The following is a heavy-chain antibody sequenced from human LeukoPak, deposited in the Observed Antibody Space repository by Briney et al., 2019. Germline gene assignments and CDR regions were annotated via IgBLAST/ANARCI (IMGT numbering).Heavy chain of an antibody. V-gene: IGHV1-18*04. J-gene: IGHJ5*02. CDR2: ISAYNGNT. CDR3: ARDRSRRVQWDEQHRTYNWFDP. D-gene: IGHD1-1*01. CDR1: GYTFTSYG. Sequence: RASVKVSCKASGYTFTSYGISWVRQAPGQGLEWMGWISAYNGNTNYAQKLQGRVTMTTDTSTSTAYMELRSLRSDATAVYYCARDRSRRVQWDEQHRTYNWFDPWGQGTLVTVSS.